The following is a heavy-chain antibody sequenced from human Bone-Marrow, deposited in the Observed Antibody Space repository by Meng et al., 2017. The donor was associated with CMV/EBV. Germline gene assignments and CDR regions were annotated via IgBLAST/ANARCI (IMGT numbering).Heavy chain of an antibody. Sequence: ASVKVSCKASGYTFTSYYMHWVRQAPGQGLEWMGIINPSGGSTSYAQKFQGRVTMTRDTSTSTVYMELSSLRSEDTAAYYCAGRALGYCSSTSCYGYYYYGMDVWGQGTTVTVSS. D-gene: IGHD2-2*01. CDR1: GYTFTSYY. CDR3: AGRALGYCSSTSCYGYYYYGMDV. J-gene: IGHJ6*02. CDR2: INPSGGST. V-gene: IGHV1-46*01.